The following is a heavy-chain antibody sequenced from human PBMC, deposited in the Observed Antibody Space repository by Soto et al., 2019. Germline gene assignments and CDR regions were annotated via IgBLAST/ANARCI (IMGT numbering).Heavy chain of an antibody. V-gene: IGHV4-4*02. CDR3: AGRMGSRPA. Sequence: QVQLQESGPGLVKPSETLSLTCAVTSGSISNSEWWTWVRQPPGKGLEWIGEVHQRGSNNFNPSLKSRLTIAIDKSENHFSLRLSSVTAADTAVYYCAGRMGSRPAWGQGTLVTVSS. CDR2: VHQRGSN. CDR1: SGSISNSEW. J-gene: IGHJ4*02. D-gene: IGHD6-13*01.